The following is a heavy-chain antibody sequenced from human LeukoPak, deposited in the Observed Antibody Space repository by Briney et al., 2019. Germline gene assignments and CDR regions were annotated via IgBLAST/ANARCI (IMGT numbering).Heavy chain of an antibody. CDR1: GFIVSTNY. CDR3: AKDVVIGASYDYGDYIPLPH. Sequence: PGGSLRLCCAASGFIVSTNYMTWVRQAPGKGLQWVAILFSDRRTFYADTVKGRFTVSRDNSKNTLYLQMNSLRPEDTAVYYCAKDVVIGASYDYGDYIPLPHWGQGTLVTVSS. V-gene: IGHV3-66*02. CDR2: LFSDRRT. J-gene: IGHJ1*01. D-gene: IGHD4-17*01.